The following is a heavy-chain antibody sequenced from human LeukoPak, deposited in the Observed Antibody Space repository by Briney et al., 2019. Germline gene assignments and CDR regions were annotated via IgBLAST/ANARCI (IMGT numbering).Heavy chain of an antibody. V-gene: IGHV3-23*01. J-gene: IGHJ4*02. Sequence: SGGSLRLSCAASRFTFSNYAMGWVRQAPGKGLEWVSSISGSDGSTYYADSVKGRFTISRDNSKNMLYLQMNSLRAEDTAVYYCAKAHTIFGVVSNPFDYWGQGTLVAVSS. CDR1: RFTFSNYA. D-gene: IGHD3-3*01. CDR3: AKAHTIFGVVSNPFDY. CDR2: ISGSDGST.